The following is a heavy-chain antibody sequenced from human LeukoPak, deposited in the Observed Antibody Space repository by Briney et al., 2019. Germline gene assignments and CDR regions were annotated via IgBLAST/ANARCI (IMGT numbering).Heavy chain of an antibody. CDR3: ARYTAAGIDH. CDR1: GFTFSSYG. D-gene: IGHD6-13*01. Sequence: GGSLRLSCAASGFTFSSYGMHWVRQAPGKGLEWVAVISYDGSNKYYADSVKGRFTISRDNAKNSLYLQMNSLRAEDTAVYYCARYTAAGIDHWGQGTLVTVSS. V-gene: IGHV3-30*03. J-gene: IGHJ4*02. CDR2: ISYDGSNK.